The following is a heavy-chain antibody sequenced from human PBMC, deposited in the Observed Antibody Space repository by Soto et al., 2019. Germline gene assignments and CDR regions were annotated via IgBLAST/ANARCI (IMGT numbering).Heavy chain of an antibody. CDR3: ARLGAYYQSLDP. J-gene: IGHJ5*02. D-gene: IGHD2-21*01. CDR2: IYNRGGT. Sequence: SETLSLTCVVSGGSINRGDFFWNWIRQHPERGLEWIGYIYNRGGTFYNPSLENRLTISMDNSKSQFSLRLTSVTAADSAVYYCARLGAYYQSLDPWGPGTLVTVS. V-gene: IGHV4-31*11. CDR1: GGSINRGDFF.